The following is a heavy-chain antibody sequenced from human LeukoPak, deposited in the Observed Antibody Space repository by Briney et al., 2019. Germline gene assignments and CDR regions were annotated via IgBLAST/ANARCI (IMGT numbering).Heavy chain of an antibody. J-gene: IGHJ4*02. CDR3: ARGRSLDY. CDR2: INSDGSST. Sequence: PGGSLRLSCAASGFTFNYYYMNWIRQAPGKGLVWVSRINSDGSSTSYADSVKGRFTISRDNAKNTLYLQMNSLRAEDTAVYYCARGRSLDYWGQGTLVTVSS. CDR1: GFTFNYYY. V-gene: IGHV3-74*01. D-gene: IGHD1-26*01.